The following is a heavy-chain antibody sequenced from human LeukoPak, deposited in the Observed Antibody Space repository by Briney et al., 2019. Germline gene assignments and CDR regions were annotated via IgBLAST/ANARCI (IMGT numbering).Heavy chain of an antibody. CDR3: GNPVGYCSSTSCYGGGFDY. Sequence: GGSLRLSCAASGFTVSSNYMSWVRQAPGKGLEWVSVIYSGGSTYYAESAKGRFTISRDNAKNKPYLQMNSLRAEDTAVDYYGNPVGYCSSTSCYGGGFDYWGQGTLVTVSS. CDR1: GFTVSSNY. J-gene: IGHJ4*02. CDR2: IYSGGST. D-gene: IGHD2-2*01. V-gene: IGHV3-53*05.